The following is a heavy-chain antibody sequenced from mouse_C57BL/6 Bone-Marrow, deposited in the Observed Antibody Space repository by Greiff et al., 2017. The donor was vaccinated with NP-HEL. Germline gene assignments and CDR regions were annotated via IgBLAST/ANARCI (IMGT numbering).Heavy chain of an antibody. CDR1: GYAFSSSW. J-gene: IGHJ4*01. CDR3: ARLSMDY. V-gene: IGHV1-82*01. Sequence: QVQLQQSGPELVKPGASVKISCKASGYAFSSSWMNWVKQRPGTGLEWIGRIYPGDGDTNYNGKFKGKATLTVDTSSSTAYMQLSSLTSEDSAVYFCARLSMDYWGQGTSVTVSS. CDR2: IYPGDGDT.